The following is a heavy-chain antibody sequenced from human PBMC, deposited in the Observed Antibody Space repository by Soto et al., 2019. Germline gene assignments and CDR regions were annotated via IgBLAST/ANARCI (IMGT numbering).Heavy chain of an antibody. V-gene: IGHV3-74*01. J-gene: IGHJ4*02. CDR1: GFTFSSYW. CDR2: INSVGSST. D-gene: IGHD6-13*01. Sequence: EVQLVESGGGLVQPGGSLRLSCAASGFTFSSYWMHWVRQAPGKGLVWVSRINSVGSSTRYADSVKGRFTISRHNAKNTLYLQMNSLRAEDTAVYYCARAPSGIADRPQDYWGQGTLVTVSS. CDR3: ARAPSGIADRPQDY.